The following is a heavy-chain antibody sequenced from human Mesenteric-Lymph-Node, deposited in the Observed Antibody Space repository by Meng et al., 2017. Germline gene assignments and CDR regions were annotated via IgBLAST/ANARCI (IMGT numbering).Heavy chain of an antibody. CDR3: ARPGEVRGVRDLQLDY. V-gene: IGHV1-2*02. Sequence: ASVKVSCKTSGYTFTDYYMHWVRQAPGQGLEWMGWFNPNSGDTNYAQKFQGRVTMTRDTSISTAYMELSRLRSDDTAVYYCARPGEVRGVRDLQLDYWGQGTLVTVSS. D-gene: IGHD3-10*01. CDR1: GYTFTDYY. CDR2: FNPNSGDT. J-gene: IGHJ4*02.